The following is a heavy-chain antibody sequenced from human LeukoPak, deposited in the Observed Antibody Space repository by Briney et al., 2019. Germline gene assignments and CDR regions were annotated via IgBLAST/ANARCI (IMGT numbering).Heavy chain of an antibody. CDR2: MHTSGCST. CDR1: GYTFTSYY. Sequence: ASVKVSCKASGYTFTSYYMHWVRQAPGQGLEWMGIMHTSGCSTSYVQKFQGRVTMTSDMSTSTVYIELSRLRSEDTAVYYCARSVHGAYEGWFDPWGQGTLVTASS. V-gene: IGHV1-46*01. D-gene: IGHD4-17*01. J-gene: IGHJ5*02. CDR3: ARSVHGAYEGWFDP.